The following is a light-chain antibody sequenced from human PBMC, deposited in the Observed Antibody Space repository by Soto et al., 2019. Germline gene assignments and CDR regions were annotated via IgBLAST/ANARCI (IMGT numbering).Light chain of an antibody. CDR1: QSVSSY. Sequence: EIVLTQSPATLSLSPGERATLSFRASQSVSSYLAWYQQTHGQAPRILIYDASNRDTGIPARFSGSGSGTDFTLTISRLEPEDFEVYYCQQRSNWPPTFGQGTKVDIK. V-gene: IGKV3-11*01. CDR2: DAS. CDR3: QQRSNWPPT. J-gene: IGKJ1*01.